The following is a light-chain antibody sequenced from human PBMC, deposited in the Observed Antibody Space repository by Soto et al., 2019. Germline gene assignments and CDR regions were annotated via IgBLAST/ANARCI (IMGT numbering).Light chain of an antibody. CDR2: EVS. V-gene: IGLV2-14*01. CDR1: SSDVGGYNY. J-gene: IGLJ1*01. CDR3: SSYTSSSTYV. Sequence: QSALTQPASVSGSPGQSITISCTGTSSDVGGYNYVAWNQQHPGKAPKFMIYEVSNRPSGVSTRFSGSKSGNTASLTISGLQAEDEADYYCSSYTSSSTYVFGTGTKLTVL.